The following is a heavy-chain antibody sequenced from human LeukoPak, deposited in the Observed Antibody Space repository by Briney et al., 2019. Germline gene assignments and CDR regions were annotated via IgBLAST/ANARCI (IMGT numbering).Heavy chain of an antibody. V-gene: IGHV3-21*01. CDR2: ISSDSTNI. J-gene: IGHJ5*02. Sequence: GGSLRLSCAASGFTFSSYAMSWVRQAPGKGLEWVASISSDSTNIYYTDSVKGRFTISRDNAKNSLYLQMSSLRAEDTAVYSCARATASNWFDPWGQGTLVTVSS. D-gene: IGHD2-21*01. CDR3: ARATASNWFDP. CDR1: GFTFSSYA.